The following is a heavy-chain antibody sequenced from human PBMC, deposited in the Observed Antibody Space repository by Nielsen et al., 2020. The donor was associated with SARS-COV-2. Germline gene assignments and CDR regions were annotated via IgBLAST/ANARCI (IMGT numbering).Heavy chain of an antibody. V-gene: IGHV3-23*01. CDR3: AREAGTVGFDY. CDR1: GFTFNNYA. D-gene: IGHD6-19*01. J-gene: IGHJ4*02. CDR2: ITGSGDNT. Sequence: GGSLRLSCAASGFTFNNYAMSWVRQAPGKGLEWVSGITGSGDNTYYADSVKGRFTISRDNAKDSLYLQMSSLRAEDTAVYYCAREAGTVGFDYWGQGTLVTVSS.